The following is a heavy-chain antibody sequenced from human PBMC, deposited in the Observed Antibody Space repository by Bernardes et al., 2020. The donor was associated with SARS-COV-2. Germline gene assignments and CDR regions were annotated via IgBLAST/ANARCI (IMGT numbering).Heavy chain of an antibody. J-gene: IGHJ4*02. Sequence: GGSLSLSFVASEFTFSSFWMAWVRQAPGQGLEWVANLKQDGSEKDYVDSVKGRFTISRDNAKNSLYLQMNSLRAEDTAVYYWARALSSDGYYHGDYWGQGTLVTVSS. CDR2: LKQDGSEK. CDR1: EFTFSSFW. CDR3: ARALSSDGYYHGDY. D-gene: IGHD3-22*01. V-gene: IGHV3-7*01.